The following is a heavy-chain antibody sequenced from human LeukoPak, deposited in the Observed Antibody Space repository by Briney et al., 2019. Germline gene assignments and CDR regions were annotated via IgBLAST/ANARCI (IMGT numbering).Heavy chain of an antibody. Sequence: GRSLRLSCAASGFPFSSYGMQWVRQAPGKGLEWVAVIWNDGTKKYYEDSVKGRFTISRDDPKNMLHLQMNSLRAEDTAVYYCVRDNYNGYPDYWGQGTRVTVSS. D-gene: IGHD5-18*01. J-gene: IGHJ4*02. CDR1: GFPFSSYG. CDR2: IWNDGTKK. V-gene: IGHV3-33*01. CDR3: VRDNYNGYPDY.